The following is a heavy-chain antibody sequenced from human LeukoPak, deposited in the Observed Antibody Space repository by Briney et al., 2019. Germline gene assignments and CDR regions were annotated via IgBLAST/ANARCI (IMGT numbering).Heavy chain of an antibody. CDR1: GGSISSYY. Sequence: SETLSLTCTVSGGSISSYYWSWIRQPPGKGLEWIGYIYYSGSTYYNPSLKSRVTISVDTSKNQFSLKLSSVTAADTAVYYCAREVLWFGELLYFDYWGQGTLVTVSS. D-gene: IGHD3-10*01. CDR3: AREVLWFGELLYFDY. CDR2: IYYSGST. V-gene: IGHV4-59*08. J-gene: IGHJ4*02.